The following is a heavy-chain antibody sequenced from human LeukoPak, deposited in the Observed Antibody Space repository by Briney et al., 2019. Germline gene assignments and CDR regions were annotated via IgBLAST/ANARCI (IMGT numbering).Heavy chain of an antibody. CDR3: AKQGGYYGSGREHYFDY. J-gene: IGHJ4*02. D-gene: IGHD3-10*01. Sequence: GGSLRLSCAASGLTVSGTYMTWVRQAPGKGLEWVSMIYPGGTTYYADSVKGRFTISRDKSKNTLYLQMNSLRAEDTAVYYCAKQGGYYGSGREHYFDYWGQGTLVTVSS. V-gene: IGHV3-53*01. CDR2: IYPGGTT. CDR1: GLTVSGTY.